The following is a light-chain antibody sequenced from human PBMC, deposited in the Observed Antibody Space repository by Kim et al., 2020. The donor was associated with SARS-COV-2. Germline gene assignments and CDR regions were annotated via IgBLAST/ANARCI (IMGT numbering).Light chain of an antibody. CDR1: SSDVGGFKY. J-gene: IGLJ1*01. CDR3: SSYTASSTFV. Sequence: GQSITLSGTGASSDVGGFKYVAWYQQHPGEAPTLRIYDVNKRPSGLSHRFSGSKSGNTASLTISRLQAEDEADYYCSSYTASSTFVFGTGTKVTVL. V-gene: IGLV2-14*04. CDR2: DVN.